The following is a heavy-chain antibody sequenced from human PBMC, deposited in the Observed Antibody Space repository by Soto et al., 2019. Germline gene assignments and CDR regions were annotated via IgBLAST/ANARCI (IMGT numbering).Heavy chain of an antibody. V-gene: IGHV1-3*01. CDR1: GYTFPSYA. J-gene: IGHJ4*02. D-gene: IGHD6-19*01. CDR3: ARVVDSSGWYSMEDYFDY. Sequence: GASVKVSCKASGYTFPSYAMHWVRQAPGQRLEWMGWINAGNGNTKYSQKFQGRVTITRDTSASTAYMEPSSLRSEDTAVYYCARVVDSSGWYSMEDYFDYWGQGTLVTVSS. CDR2: INAGNGNT.